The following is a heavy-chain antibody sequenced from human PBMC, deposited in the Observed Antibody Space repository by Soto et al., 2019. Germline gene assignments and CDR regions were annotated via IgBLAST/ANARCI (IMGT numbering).Heavy chain of an antibody. Sequence: PSETLSLTCTVSGGSISSSSYYWGWIRQPPGKGLEWIGSIYYSGSTYYNPSLKSRVTISVDTSKNQFSLKLSSVTAADTAVYYCAGQPIAARPVDYWGQGTLVTVSS. V-gene: IGHV4-39*01. J-gene: IGHJ4*02. CDR3: AGQPIAARPVDY. CDR1: GGSISSSSYY. CDR2: IYYSGST. D-gene: IGHD6-6*01.